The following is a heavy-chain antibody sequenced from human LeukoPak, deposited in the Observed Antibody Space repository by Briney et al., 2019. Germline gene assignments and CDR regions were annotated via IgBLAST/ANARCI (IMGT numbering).Heavy chain of an antibody. CDR2: ISSNGGST. CDR1: GFTFSSYA. J-gene: IGHJ6*02. Sequence: PGRSLRLSCAASGFTFSSYAMHWVRQAPGKGLEYVSAISSNGGSTYYANSVKGRFTISRDNSKNTLYVQMGSLRAEDMAVYYCARDSSSTNPYYGMDVWGQGTTVTVSS. D-gene: IGHD6-13*01. V-gene: IGHV3-64*01. CDR3: ARDSSSTNPYYGMDV.